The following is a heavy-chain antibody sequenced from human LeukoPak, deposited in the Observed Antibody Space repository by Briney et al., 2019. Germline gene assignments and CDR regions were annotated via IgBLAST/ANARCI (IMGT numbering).Heavy chain of an antibody. CDR3: ARRGYSGYDREIDY. CDR2: INPNSGGT. CDR1: GYTFTGYY. D-gene: IGHD5-12*01. J-gene: IGHJ4*02. Sequence: ASVKVSCKASGYTFTGYYMHWVRQAPGQGLEWMGWINPNSGGTNYAQKFQGRVTMTRDTSISTAYMELSRLRSDDTAVYYCARRGYSGYDREIDYWGQGILVTVSS. V-gene: IGHV1-2*02.